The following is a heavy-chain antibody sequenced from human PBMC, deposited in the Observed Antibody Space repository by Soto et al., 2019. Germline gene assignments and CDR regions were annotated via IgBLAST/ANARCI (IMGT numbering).Heavy chain of an antibody. J-gene: IGHJ4*02. D-gene: IGHD2-2*01. Sequence: GGSLRLSCAASGFTFSSYSMNWVRQAPGKGLEWVSSISSSSYIYYADSVKGRFTISRDNAKNSLYLQMNSLRAEDTAVYYCARDRGYCSSTSCPMYFDYWGQGTLVTVSS. CDR3: ARDRGYCSSTSCPMYFDY. CDR2: ISSSSYI. V-gene: IGHV3-21*01. CDR1: GFTFSSYS.